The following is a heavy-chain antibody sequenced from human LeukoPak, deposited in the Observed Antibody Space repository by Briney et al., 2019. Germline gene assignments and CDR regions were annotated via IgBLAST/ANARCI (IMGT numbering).Heavy chain of an antibody. Sequence: GGSLRLSCAASGFTFSRDSMNWVRQAPGKGLEWVSYINGGGSPIYYADSVRGRFTISRDNVKNSLYLQMNSLRAEDTAVYYCARGSVTTGPFGMDVWGQGTTVTVSS. J-gene: IGHJ6*02. V-gene: IGHV3-48*01. D-gene: IGHD5-18*01. CDR3: ARGSVTTGPFGMDV. CDR2: INGGGSPI. CDR1: GFTFSRDS.